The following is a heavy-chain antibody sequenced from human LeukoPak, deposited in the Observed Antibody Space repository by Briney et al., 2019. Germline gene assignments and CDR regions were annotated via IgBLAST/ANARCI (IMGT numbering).Heavy chain of an antibody. J-gene: IGHJ4*02. Sequence: PSETLSLTCAVYGGSFSGYYWSWIRQPPGKGLEWIGEINHSGSTNYNPSLKSRVTISVDTSKNQFSLKLSSVTAADTAVYYCARGSQGYCSSTSCSFDYWGRGTLVTVSS. D-gene: IGHD2-2*01. V-gene: IGHV4-34*01. CDR3: ARGSQGYCSSTSCSFDY. CDR1: GGSFSGYY. CDR2: INHSGST.